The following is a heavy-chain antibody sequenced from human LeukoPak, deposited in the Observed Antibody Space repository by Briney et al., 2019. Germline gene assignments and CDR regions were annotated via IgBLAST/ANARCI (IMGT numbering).Heavy chain of an antibody. V-gene: IGHV4-38-2*02. Sequence: SETLSLTCTVSGYSISSGYYWGWIRQPPGKGLEWIGSIYHSGSTHYNPSLKSRVTISVDTSKNQFSLKLSSVTAADTAVYYCARMSPITMISSGYFDYWGQGTLVTVSS. J-gene: IGHJ4*02. CDR3: ARMSPITMISSGYFDY. CDR1: GYSISSGYY. CDR2: IYHSGST. D-gene: IGHD3-22*01.